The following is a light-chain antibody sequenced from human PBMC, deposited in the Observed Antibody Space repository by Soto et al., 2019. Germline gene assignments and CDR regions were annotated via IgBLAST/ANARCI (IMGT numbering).Light chain of an antibody. CDR3: QQSYSTWLT. CDR2: AAS. Sequence: DLQMTQSPSSLSASVGDRVTITCLASQSISSYLNWYHQKPGKAPKLLIYAASSLQSGVPSRFSGSGSGADFTLTISSLQPDHFATYYCQQSYSTWLTFGGGTKEDIK. V-gene: IGKV1-39*01. CDR1: QSISSY. J-gene: IGKJ4*01.